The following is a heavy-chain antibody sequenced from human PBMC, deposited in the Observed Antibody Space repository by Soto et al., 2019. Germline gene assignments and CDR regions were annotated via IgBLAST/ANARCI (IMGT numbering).Heavy chain of an antibody. CDR2: ISYDGSNK. D-gene: IGHD2-15*01. J-gene: IGHJ4*02. Sequence: GGSLRLSCAASGFTFSSYGMHWVRQAPGKGLEWVAVISYDGSNKYYADSVKGRFTISRDNSKNTLYLQMNSLRAEDTAVYYCAKDKGSLVAATPDYWGQGTLVTVSS. V-gene: IGHV3-30*18. CDR1: GFTFSSYG. CDR3: AKDKGSLVAATPDY.